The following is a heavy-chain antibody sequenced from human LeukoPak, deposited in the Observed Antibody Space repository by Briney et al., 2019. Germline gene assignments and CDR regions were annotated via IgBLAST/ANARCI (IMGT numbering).Heavy chain of an antibody. CDR2: IYYSGST. V-gene: IGHV4-59*08. Sequence: SETLSLTCTVSGGPISSYYWSWIRQPPGKGLEWIGYIYYSGSTNYNPSLKSRVTISVDTSKNQFSLKLSSVTAADTAVYYCASTIPAAIGIYYYGMDVWGQGTTVTVSS. D-gene: IGHD2-2*01. CDR1: GGPISSYY. J-gene: IGHJ6*02. CDR3: ASTIPAAIGIYYYGMDV.